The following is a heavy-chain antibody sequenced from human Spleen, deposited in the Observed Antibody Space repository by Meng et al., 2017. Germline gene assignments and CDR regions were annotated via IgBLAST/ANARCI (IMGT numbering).Heavy chain of an antibody. D-gene: IGHD2-15*01. Sequence: QVQRVQSGPELRDPGASVKVACTDSGYTFTSYAMNWVRQAPGQGLEWMGWINTKSGNPTYAPSLTGRFVLSLDTSVNTTYLQISSLKPEDTAVFYCARARYCSGGSCYSDHWGQGTLVTVSS. J-gene: IGHJ4*02. CDR3: ARARYCSGGSCYSDH. CDR1: GYTFTSYA. V-gene: IGHV7-4-1*02. CDR2: INTKSGNP.